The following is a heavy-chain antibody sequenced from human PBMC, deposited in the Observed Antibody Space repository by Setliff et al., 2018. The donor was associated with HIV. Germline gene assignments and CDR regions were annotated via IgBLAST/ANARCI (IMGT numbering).Heavy chain of an antibody. CDR2: IYYTGGT. CDR1: GGSMSSTIYY. D-gene: IGHD2-8*01. Sequence: SETLSLTCTVSGGSMSSTIYYWGWIRQPPGKGLTWIGGIYYTGGTYYNPSLKSRVTISVDMSKNQFSLKLSSVTAADTAVYYCASSMGSHDAFDIWGQGTTVT. CDR3: ASSMGSHDAFDI. J-gene: IGHJ3*02. V-gene: IGHV4-39*07.